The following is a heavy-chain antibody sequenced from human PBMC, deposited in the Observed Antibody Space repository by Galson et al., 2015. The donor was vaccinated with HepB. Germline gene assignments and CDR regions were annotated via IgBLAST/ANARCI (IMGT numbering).Heavy chain of an antibody. CDR2: IDPDGSST. Sequence: SLRLSCAASGFTFSSYWMHWVRHSPGKGLVCVSRIDPDGSSTSYADSVKGRFTISRDNAKNTLYLQMNSLRAEDTAVYYCARVRITARGEGSWGQGTLVTVSS. V-gene: IGHV3-74*01. CDR3: ARVRITARGEGS. D-gene: IGHD6-6*01. J-gene: IGHJ5*02. CDR1: GFTFSSYW.